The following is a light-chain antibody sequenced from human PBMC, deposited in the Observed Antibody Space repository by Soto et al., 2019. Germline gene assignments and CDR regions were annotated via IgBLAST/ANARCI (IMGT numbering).Light chain of an antibody. CDR2: DAS. CDR3: QQYDNLPLT. J-gene: IGKJ5*01. Sequence: DIQMTQSPSTLSASIGDRVTITCRASQNINNWIAWYQQKPGKAPKFLIYDASTLESGVPSRFSGSGSGTDFTFTISSLQPEDIATYYCQQYDNLPLTFGQGTRLEI. V-gene: IGKV1-33*01. CDR1: QNINNW.